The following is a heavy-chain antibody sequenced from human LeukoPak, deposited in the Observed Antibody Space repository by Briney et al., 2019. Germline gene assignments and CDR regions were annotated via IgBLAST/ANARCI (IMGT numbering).Heavy chain of an antibody. CDR3: ARDGAIFGVVIYWFDP. CDR2: ISSSSSTI. J-gene: IGHJ5*02. V-gene: IGHV3-48*02. CDR1: GFTFSSYS. D-gene: IGHD3-3*01. Sequence: GGSLRLSCAASGFTFSSYSMNWVRQAPGKGLEWVSYISSSSSTIYYADSVKGRFTISRDNAKNSLYLQMNSLRDEDTAVYYCARDGAIFGVVIYWFDPWGQGTLVTVSS.